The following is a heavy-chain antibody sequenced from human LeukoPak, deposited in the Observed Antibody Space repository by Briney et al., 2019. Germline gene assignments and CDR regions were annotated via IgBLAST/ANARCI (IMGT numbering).Heavy chain of an antibody. D-gene: IGHD1/OR15-1a*01. CDR3: AKGEHDTYSLSFDY. J-gene: IGHJ4*02. CDR2: ITNSGSAT. CDR1: GLTFSNYA. V-gene: IGHV3-23*01. Sequence: GGSLRLSCEVSGLTFSNYAMSWVRQTPGKGLEWVSVITNSGSATHYAGSVKGRFTISRDNSKNTLYLQMNSLRADDSAVYYCAKGEHDTYSLSFDYWGQGTLVTVSS.